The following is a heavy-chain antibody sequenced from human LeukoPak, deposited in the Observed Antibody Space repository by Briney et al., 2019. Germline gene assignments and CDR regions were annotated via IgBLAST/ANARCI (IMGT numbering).Heavy chain of an antibody. V-gene: IGHV1-8*01. CDR3: ARVSSGSWFFDY. Sequence: GASVKVSCKASGYTFTSYDINWVRQATGQGLEWMGWMNPNSGNTGYAQKFQGRVTMTRNTSISTAYMELSSLRSEDTAVYYCARVSSGSWFFDYWGQGTLVTVSS. CDR1: GYTFTSYD. J-gene: IGHJ4*02. CDR2: MNPNSGNT. D-gene: IGHD1-26*01.